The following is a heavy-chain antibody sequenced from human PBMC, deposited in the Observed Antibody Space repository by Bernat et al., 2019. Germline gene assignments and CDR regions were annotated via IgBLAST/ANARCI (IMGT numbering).Heavy chain of an antibody. J-gene: IGHJ4*02. CDR1: GFTFTTYG. D-gene: IGHD3-22*01. V-gene: IGHV3-33*01. Sequence: QVQLVESGGGVVQPGTSLTLSCATSGFTFTTYGIHWVRQAPGKGLEWVAVIWSDGNNKYYVDSVKGRFTISRDNSENTVYLQMNSLRAEDTAVYYCARDNDGSSHYDQFDYWGQGTLVTVSS. CDR3: ARDNDGSSHYDQFDY. CDR2: IWSDGNNK.